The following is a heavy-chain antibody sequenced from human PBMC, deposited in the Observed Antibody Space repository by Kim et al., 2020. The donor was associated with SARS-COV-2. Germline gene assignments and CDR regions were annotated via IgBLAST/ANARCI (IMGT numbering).Heavy chain of an antibody. CDR3: TREDSSGWD. D-gene: IGHD6-19*01. CDR2: GGTA. Sequence: GGTAEYAASVKGRFTISRDDSKSSAYLQMNSLKTGDTAVYYCTREDSSGWDWGQGTLVTVSP. J-gene: IGHJ4*02. V-gene: IGHV3-49*02.